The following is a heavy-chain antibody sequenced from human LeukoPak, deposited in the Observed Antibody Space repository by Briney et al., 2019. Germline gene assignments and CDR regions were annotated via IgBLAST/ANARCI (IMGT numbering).Heavy chain of an antibody. CDR3: ARSVPYGTTWYGRSDC. CDR2: IRHDGSTK. J-gene: IGHJ4*02. V-gene: IGHV3-7*03. Sequence: PGGSLRLSCEASGFTFSGYWMHWVRQTPGKGLEWVANIRHDGSTKYYVDSVKGRFTISRDNAMNSLYLQMDSLRVEDTAIYYCARSVPYGTTWYGRSDCWGQGTQVTVSS. CDR1: GFTFSGYW. D-gene: IGHD6-13*01.